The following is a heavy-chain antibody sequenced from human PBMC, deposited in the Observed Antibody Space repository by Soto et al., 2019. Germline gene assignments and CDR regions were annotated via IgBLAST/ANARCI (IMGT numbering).Heavy chain of an antibody. V-gene: IGHV3-23*01. J-gene: IGHJ6*02. D-gene: IGHD3-3*01. CDR3: AKADFWSGYGMDV. CDR2: ISGSGGST. CDR1: GFPFSSYA. Sequence: GVSLRLSCAASGFPFSSYAMSWVRQAPGKGLEWVSAISGSGGSTYYADSVKGRFTISRDNSKNTLYLQMNSLRAEDTAVYYCAKADFWSGYGMDVWGQGTTVTVSS.